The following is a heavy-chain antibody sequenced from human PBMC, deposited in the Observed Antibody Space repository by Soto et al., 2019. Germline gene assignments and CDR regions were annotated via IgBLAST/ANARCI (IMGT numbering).Heavy chain of an antibody. CDR3: AKGIFSDFGSGNYNHYYNVMHV. CDR2: ISGSGGST. Sequence: GGSLRLSCAASGFTFSSYAMSWVRQAPGKGLEWVSAISGSGGSTYYADSVKGRFTISRDNSKNTLYLQMNSLRAEETAVYYCAKGIFSDFGSGNYNHYYNVMHVLGQGTTAT. CDR1: GFTFSSYA. D-gene: IGHD3-3*01. V-gene: IGHV3-23*01. J-gene: IGHJ6*02.